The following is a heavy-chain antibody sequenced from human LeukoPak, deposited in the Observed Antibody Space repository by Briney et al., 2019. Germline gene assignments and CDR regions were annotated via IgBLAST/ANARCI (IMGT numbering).Heavy chain of an antibody. CDR1: DGSISSGASS. D-gene: IGHD5-18*01. CDR2: IYTSGST. J-gene: IGHJ5*02. V-gene: IGHV4-30-4*07. CDR3: ARDRPVQLWLRRSYRPWFDP. Sequence: PSETLSLTCAVSDGSISSGASSWSWIRQPPRKGLEWIGRIYTSGSTNYNPSLKSRVTISVDTSKNQFSLKLSSVTAADTAVYYCARDRPVQLWLRRSYRPWFDPWGQGTLVTVSS.